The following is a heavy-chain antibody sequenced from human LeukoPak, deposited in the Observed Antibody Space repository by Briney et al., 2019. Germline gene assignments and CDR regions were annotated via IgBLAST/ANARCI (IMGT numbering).Heavy chain of an antibody. Sequence: GGSLRLSCAASGFTFSSYAMHWVRQAPGKGLEWVAVISYDGSNKYYADSVKGRFTISRDNSKNTLYLQMNSLRAEDTAVYYYARGHIAVAVLLYDYWGQGTLVTVSS. CDR2: ISYDGSNK. D-gene: IGHD6-19*01. J-gene: IGHJ4*02. CDR3: ARGHIAVAVLLYDY. V-gene: IGHV3-30-3*01. CDR1: GFTFSSYA.